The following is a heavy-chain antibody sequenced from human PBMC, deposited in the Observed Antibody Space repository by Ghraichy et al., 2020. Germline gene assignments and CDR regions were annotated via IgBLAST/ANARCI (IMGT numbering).Heavy chain of an antibody. CDR3: ARATGVTIFGVVAGEVYFDY. V-gene: IGHV2-70*04. CDR1: GFSLSTTEMR. D-gene: IGHD3-3*01. J-gene: IGHJ4*02. CDR2: IDWDDAK. Sequence: SGPTLVKPTQTLTLTCTFSGFSLSTTEMRVSWIRQPPGKALEWLARIDWDDAKFYNTSLKTRLTISKDTSKNQVVLTLTNVDPVDTATYYCARATGVTIFGVVAGEVYFDYWGQGTLVTVSS.